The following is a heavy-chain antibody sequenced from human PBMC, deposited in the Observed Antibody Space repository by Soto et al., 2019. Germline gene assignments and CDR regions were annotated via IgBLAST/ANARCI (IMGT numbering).Heavy chain of an antibody. J-gene: IGHJ4*02. CDR2: VYYRGRS. Sequence: SETLSLTCTVSGDSVTNSSYYWGWIRQSPGKGLEWIGSVYYRGRSYSKSSVKSRVTISVDTSKNRFSLSLNSVTASDTAVYFCVSQRTTVPTQAYFAYWGPGALVTVSS. CDR3: VSQRTTVPTQAYFAY. V-gene: IGHV4-39*01. CDR1: GDSVTNSSYY. D-gene: IGHD4-17*01.